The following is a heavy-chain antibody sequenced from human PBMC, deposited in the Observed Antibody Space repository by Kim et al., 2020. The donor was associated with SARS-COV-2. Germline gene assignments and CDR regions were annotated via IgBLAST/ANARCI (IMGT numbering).Heavy chain of an antibody. D-gene: IGHD3-3*01. Sequence: ASVKVSCNASVYTFTSYGISWVRQAPGQGLAWMGWISAYQGNTNYAQKLQGRVTMTTDTSTSTAYMELRSLRSDDTAVYYCARWRPYDFCSGYGHDAFDIWGPGKIVTVSS. J-gene: IGHJ3*02. CDR1: VYTFTSYG. CDR3: ARWRPYDFCSGYGHDAFDI. V-gene: IGHV1-18*01. CDR2: ISAYQGNT.